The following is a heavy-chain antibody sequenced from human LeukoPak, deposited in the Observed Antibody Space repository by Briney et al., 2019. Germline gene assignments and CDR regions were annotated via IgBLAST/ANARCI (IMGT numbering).Heavy chain of an antibody. CDR1: GDSISTYY. Sequence: PSETLSLTCTVSGDSISTYYWSWIRQPAGKGLEWIGRIYTRGSTNYNPSLESRVTMSVDTSKNQFSLKLTSVTAADTAVYYCARGGGSGSGWFDPWGQGTLVTVS. CDR2: IYTRGST. J-gene: IGHJ5*02. CDR3: ARGGGSGSGWFDP. D-gene: IGHD3-10*01. V-gene: IGHV4-4*07.